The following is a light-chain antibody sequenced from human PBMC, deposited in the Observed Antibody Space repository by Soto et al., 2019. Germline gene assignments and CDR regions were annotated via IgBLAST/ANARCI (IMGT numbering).Light chain of an antibody. CDR1: QGISSH. V-gene: IGKV1-39*01. J-gene: IGKJ4*01. CDR2: AAS. Sequence: DIQMTQSPSSLCASVGHRDTITCRASQGISSHLNWYQQKPGKAPKLLIYAASSLQSGVPSRFSGSGSGTDFTLTISSLQPEDFATYSCQHSHSTPLTFGGGNKVDIK. CDR3: QHSHSTPLT.